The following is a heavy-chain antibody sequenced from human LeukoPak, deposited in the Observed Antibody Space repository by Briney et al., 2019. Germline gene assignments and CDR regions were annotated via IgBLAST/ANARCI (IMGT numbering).Heavy chain of an antibody. CDR1: GYTFTSYA. CDR3: ARGTPARPGYYYMDV. J-gene: IGHJ6*03. Sequence: ASVKVSCKASGYTFTSYAMHWVRQAPGQRLEWMGWINAGNGNTNYAQKLQGRVTMTTDTSTSTAYMELRSLRSDDTAVYYCARGTPARPGYYYMDVWGKGTTVTVSS. D-gene: IGHD6-6*01. CDR2: INAGNGNT. V-gene: IGHV1-3*01.